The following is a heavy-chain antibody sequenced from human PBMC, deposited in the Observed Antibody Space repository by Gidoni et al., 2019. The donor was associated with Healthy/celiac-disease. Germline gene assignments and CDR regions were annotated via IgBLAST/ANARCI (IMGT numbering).Heavy chain of an antibody. Sequence: EVQLVESGGGLVKPGGSLRLSCAASGFTFSSYSMNWVRQAPGQGLEWVSAISSSSSYIYYADAVKGRFTISRDNAKNSLYLQMNSLRAEDTAVYYCARAWEWDIVPPTANWFDPWGREPWSPSPQ. CDR1: GFTFSSYS. CDR3: ARAWEWDIVPPTANWFDP. J-gene: IGHJ5*02. D-gene: IGHD2-8*01. CDR2: ISSSSSYI. V-gene: IGHV3-21*01.